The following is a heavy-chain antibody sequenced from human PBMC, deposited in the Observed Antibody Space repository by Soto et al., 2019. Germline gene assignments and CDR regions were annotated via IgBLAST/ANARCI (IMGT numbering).Heavy chain of an antibody. J-gene: IGHJ4*02. Sequence: SETLSLTCVVSNFSISSGYYWGWIRQSPGKGLEWIASIYRSGTASYNPSLKSRVTISVDPSKNQFSLMLTAVTAADTAVYYCARTHSGSYYSVFNYWGRGSLVTVSS. CDR3: ARTHSGSYYSVFNY. D-gene: IGHD1-26*01. CDR2: IYRSGTA. V-gene: IGHV4-38-2*01. CDR1: NFSISSGYY.